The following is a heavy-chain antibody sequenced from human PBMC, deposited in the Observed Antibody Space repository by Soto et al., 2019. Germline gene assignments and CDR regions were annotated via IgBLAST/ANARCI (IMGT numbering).Heavy chain of an antibody. CDR2: IYPVDSDT. V-gene: IGHV5-51*01. Sequence: GESLKISCKGSGYSFTSYWIGWVRQMPGKGLEWMGIIYPVDSDTRYSPSFQGQVTISADNSKNRLYLQMNSLRAEDTAVYYCASDLVGASDSYGLDVWGQGTPVTAP. CDR1: GYSFTSYW. J-gene: IGHJ6*02. D-gene: IGHD1-26*01. CDR3: ASDLVGASDSYGLDV.